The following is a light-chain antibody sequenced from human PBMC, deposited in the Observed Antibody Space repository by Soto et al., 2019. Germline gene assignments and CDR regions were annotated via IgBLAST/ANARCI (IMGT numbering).Light chain of an antibody. J-gene: IGKJ5*01. V-gene: IGKV1-33*01. Sequence: IQLTQSPSSLSASVGETVTITCRASQDIDNSLNWYQHKPGKAPKLLVYAVSFLETGVPSRFSGRGSGTVFSLTIISLQSDDFATYYCQQHDGRPTMTFGQGTRLDSK. CDR3: QQHDGRPTMT. CDR2: AVS. CDR1: QDIDNS.